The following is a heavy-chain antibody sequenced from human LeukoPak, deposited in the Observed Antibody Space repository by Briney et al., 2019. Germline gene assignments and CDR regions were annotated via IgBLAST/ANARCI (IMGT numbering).Heavy chain of an antibody. CDR1: GFSFSTYS. J-gene: IGHJ4*02. Sequence: PGGSLRLSCTAFGFSFSTYSMNWVRQAPGKGLEWVSYIVGSSSNIYYADSVKGRFTISRDNAKNSLYLQMDSLRAEDTAVYYCATDSPETAAFDYWGQGTLVTVSS. CDR2: IVGSSSNI. CDR3: ATDSPETAAFDY. D-gene: IGHD1-1*01. V-gene: IGHV3-48*04.